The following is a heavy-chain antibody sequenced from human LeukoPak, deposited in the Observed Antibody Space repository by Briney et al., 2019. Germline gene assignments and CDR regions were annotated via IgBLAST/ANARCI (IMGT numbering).Heavy chain of an antibody. Sequence: ASVKVSCKASGYTFTSYDINWVRQATGQGLEWMGWMNPNSGNTGYEQKFQGRVTMTRNTSISTAYMELSSLRSEDTAVYYCARDPALQYCSSTSCTSYGMDVWGQGTTVTVSS. J-gene: IGHJ6*02. CDR2: MNPNSGNT. D-gene: IGHD2-2*01. CDR3: ARDPALQYCSSTSCTSYGMDV. CDR1: GYTFTSYD. V-gene: IGHV1-8*01.